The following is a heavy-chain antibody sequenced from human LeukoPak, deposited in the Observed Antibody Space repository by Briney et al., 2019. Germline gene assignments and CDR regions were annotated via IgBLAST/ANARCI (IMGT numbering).Heavy chain of an antibody. D-gene: IGHD3-22*01. CDR1: GFTFSSYW. V-gene: IGHV3-74*01. CDR2: ISDGGSTT. CDR3: SRSAYYDGSGNYYDY. Sequence: TGGSLRPSCAASGFTFSSYWMHWVRQAPGKGLVWVSRISDGGSTTTYADSVKGRFTISRDNAKNTLYLQMNGLRAEDTAVYYCSRSAYYDGSGNYYDYWGQGTLVTVSS. J-gene: IGHJ4*02.